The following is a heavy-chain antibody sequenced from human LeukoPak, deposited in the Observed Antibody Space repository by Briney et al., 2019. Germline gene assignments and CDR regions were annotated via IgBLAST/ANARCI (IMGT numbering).Heavy chain of an antibody. CDR3: ARDSEAHCSSTSCYGQGMDV. V-gene: IGHV1-69*04. CDR1: GGTFSSYA. Sequence: GASVKVFCKVSGGTFSSYAINWVRQAPGQGFECVGRIIPILGIANYAQKFQGRVTITADKSTSTAYMKLSSLRSADTAVYYCARDSEAHCSSTSCYGQGMDVWGQGTTVTVSS. CDR2: IIPILGIA. D-gene: IGHD2-2*01. J-gene: IGHJ6*02.